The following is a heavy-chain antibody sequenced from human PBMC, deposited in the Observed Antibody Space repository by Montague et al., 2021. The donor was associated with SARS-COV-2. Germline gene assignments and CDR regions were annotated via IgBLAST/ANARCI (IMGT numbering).Heavy chain of an antibody. V-gene: IGHV6-1*01. J-gene: IGHJ4*02. D-gene: IGHD3-22*01. CDR2: TYYRSKWYN. CDR3: ARELRRIIMIVDIRGFDY. Sequence: CAISGDSVSSNSAVWNWIRQSPSRGLEWLGRTYYRSKWYNDYAXXXKXXXTINPDASKNQFSLQLNSVTAEDTAVYYCARELRRIIMIVDIRGFDYWGQGTLVTVSS. CDR1: GDSVSSNSAV.